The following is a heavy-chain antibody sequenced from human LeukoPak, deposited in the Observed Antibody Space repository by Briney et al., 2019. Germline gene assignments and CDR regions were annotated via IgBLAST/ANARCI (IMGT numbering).Heavy chain of an antibody. V-gene: IGHV3-23*01. CDR3: AKDAVAPGSGGDFFDY. D-gene: IGHD3-10*01. Sequence: PGGSLRLSCAASGFTFSSFVMSWVRQAPGKGLEWVSAILGNGGTTHSADSVKGRFTISRDNSRNTLYLQMNNLRAEDTAVYYCAKDAVAPGSGGDFFDYWGREPWSPSPQ. J-gene: IGHJ4*02. CDR1: GFTFSSFV. CDR2: ILGNGGTT.